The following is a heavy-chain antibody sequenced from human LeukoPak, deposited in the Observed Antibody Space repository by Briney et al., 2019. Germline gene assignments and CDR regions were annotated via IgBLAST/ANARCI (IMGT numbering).Heavy chain of an antibody. J-gene: IGHJ6*03. CDR2: ISPYSGGT. Sequence: ASVKVSCKASGYTFTGYFMHWVGQAPGQGLDWMGWISPYSGGTDYAQKFQGRVTMTRDTSISTAYMELSRLTSDDTAVYYCARDRDICSGGTCYSYYMDVWGKGTTVTISS. V-gene: IGHV1-2*02. CDR3: ARDRDICSGGTCYSYYMDV. CDR1: GYTFTGYF. D-gene: IGHD2-15*01.